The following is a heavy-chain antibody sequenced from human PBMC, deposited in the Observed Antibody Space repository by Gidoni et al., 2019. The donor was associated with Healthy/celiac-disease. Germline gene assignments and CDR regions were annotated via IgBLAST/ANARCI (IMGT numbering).Heavy chain of an antibody. V-gene: IGHV1-24*01. D-gene: IGHD3-22*01. CDR2: FDPEDGET. CDR1: GYTLTELS. Sequence: QVQLVQSGAEVKKPGASVKVSCKVSGYTLTELSMHWVRQAPGKGLEWMGGFDPEDGETIYAQKFQGRVTMTEDTSTDTAYMELSSLRSEDTAVYYCATDHIGHYYDSSGYYSTDYWGQGTLVTVSS. CDR3: ATDHIGHYYDSSGYYSTDY. J-gene: IGHJ4*02.